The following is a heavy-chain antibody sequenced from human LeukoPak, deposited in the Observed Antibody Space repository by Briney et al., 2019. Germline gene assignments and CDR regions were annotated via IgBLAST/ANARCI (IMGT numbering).Heavy chain of an antibody. D-gene: IGHD2-15*01. V-gene: IGHV3-20*04. Sequence: RPGGSLLLSCAASGFTFDDYGMSWVRQAPGKGLEWVSGINWNGGSTGYADSVKGRFTISRDNSKNTLYLQMNSLRAEDTAVYYCARDCSGGSCYSRLNPPEDYWGQGTLVTVSS. J-gene: IGHJ4*02. CDR3: ARDCSGGSCYSRLNPPEDY. CDR2: INWNGGST. CDR1: GFTFDDYG.